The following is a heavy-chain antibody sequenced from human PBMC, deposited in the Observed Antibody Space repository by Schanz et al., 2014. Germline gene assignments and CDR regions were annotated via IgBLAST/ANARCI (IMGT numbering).Heavy chain of an antibody. CDR3: AKDAAYYDSVIFPDH. J-gene: IGHJ4*02. CDR2: ISPTGSST. Sequence: VQLQQWGAGLLKPSETLSLTCAVYGGSLSGYFWSWIRQAPGKGLEWVSNISPTGSSTYYADSVKGRFTISRDNSKNTLYLQMNSLRAEDTAIYFCAKDAAYYDSVIFPDHWGQGTLVTVSA. V-gene: IGHV3-23*01. D-gene: IGHD3-22*01. CDR1: GGSLSGYF.